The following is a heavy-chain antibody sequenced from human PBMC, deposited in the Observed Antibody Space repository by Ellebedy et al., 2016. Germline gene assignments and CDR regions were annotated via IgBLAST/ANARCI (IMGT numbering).Heavy chain of an antibody. D-gene: IGHD1-26*01. V-gene: IGHV5-51*01. Sequence: GESLKISXKGSGYSFTSYWIGWVRQMPGKGLEWMGIIYPGDSDTRYSPSFQGQVTISADKSISTAYLQWSSLKASDTAMYYCARRPSGSYHESWFDYWGQGTLVTVSS. CDR2: IYPGDSDT. CDR1: GYSFTSYW. J-gene: IGHJ4*02. CDR3: ARRPSGSYHESWFDY.